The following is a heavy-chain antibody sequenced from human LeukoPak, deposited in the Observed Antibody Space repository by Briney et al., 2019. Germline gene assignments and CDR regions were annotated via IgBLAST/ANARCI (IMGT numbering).Heavy chain of an antibody. CDR2: IKQDGSEK. CDR3: ARDGFGTGSN. V-gene: IGHV3-7*03. J-gene: IGHJ4*02. Sequence: GGSLRLSCAASGFTFSSYWMNWARQAPGKGLEWVANIKQDGSEKNYVDSVKGRFIISRDNAKNSLYLQMNTLRADDTAVYYCARDGFGTGSNWGQGTLVTVSS. D-gene: IGHD3-16*01. CDR1: GFTFSSYW.